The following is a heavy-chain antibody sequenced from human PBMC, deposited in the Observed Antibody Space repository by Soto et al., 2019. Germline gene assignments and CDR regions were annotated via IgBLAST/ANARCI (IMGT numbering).Heavy chain of an antibody. V-gene: IGHV1-3*01. Sequence: KVSCKASWYTLTSYAMHWVRQAPGQRLEWMGWINAGNGNTKYSQKFQGRVTITRDTSASTAYMELSSLRSEDTAVYYCARDPSYYGMDVWGQGTTVTVSS. J-gene: IGHJ6*02. CDR3: ARDPSYYGMDV. CDR2: INAGNGNT. CDR1: WYTLTSYA.